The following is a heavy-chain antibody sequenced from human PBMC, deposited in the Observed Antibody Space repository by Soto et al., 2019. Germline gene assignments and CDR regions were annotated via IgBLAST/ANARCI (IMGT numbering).Heavy chain of an antibody. CDR1: GFTLSTYA. D-gene: IGHD6-13*01. Sequence: GGSLRLSCAASGFTLSTYAMSWVRQAPGKALQWVSVISSSGAGTYYADSVKGRFTISRDNSKNTLYLQMDSLRAEDTAVYYCAKVPVFAAVYFDYWGQGTLVTVSS. CDR2: ISSSGAGT. V-gene: IGHV3-23*01. J-gene: IGHJ4*02. CDR3: AKVPVFAAVYFDY.